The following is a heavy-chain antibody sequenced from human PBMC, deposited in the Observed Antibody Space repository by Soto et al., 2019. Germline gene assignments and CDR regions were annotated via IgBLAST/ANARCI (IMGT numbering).Heavy chain of an antibody. CDR3: ARKYYDILTGYYYGMDV. CDR2: ISAYNGNT. CDR1: GYTFNSYG. Sequence: QVQLVQSGAEVKKPGASVKVSCKASGYTFNSYGISWVRQAPGQGLEWMGWISAYNGNTNYAQKLQGRVTMTTDTSTSTAYMELRSLRSDDTAVYYCARKYYDILTGYYYGMDVWGQGTTVTVSS. J-gene: IGHJ6*02. D-gene: IGHD3-9*01. V-gene: IGHV1-18*01.